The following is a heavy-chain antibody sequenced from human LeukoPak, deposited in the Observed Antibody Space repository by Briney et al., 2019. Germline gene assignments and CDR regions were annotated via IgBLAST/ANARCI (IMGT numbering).Heavy chain of an antibody. CDR1: GGSISSYY. V-gene: IGHV4-59*01. CDR3: ARGPRGYCSSTSCRSTEYYYYMDV. D-gene: IGHD2-2*01. J-gene: IGHJ6*03. Sequence: SETLSLTCTVSGGSISSYYWSWIRQPPGKGLEWIGYIYYSGSTNYNPSLKSRVTISVDTSKKQFSLKLSSVTAADTAVYYCARGPRGYCSSTSCRSTEYYYYMDVWGKGTTVTVSS. CDR2: IYYSGST.